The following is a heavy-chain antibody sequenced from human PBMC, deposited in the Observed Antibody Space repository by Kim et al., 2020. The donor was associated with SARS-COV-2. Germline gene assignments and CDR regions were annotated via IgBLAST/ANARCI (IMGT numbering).Heavy chain of an antibody. J-gene: IGHJ4*02. CDR2: IYSGGAT. D-gene: IGHD3-10*01. CDR1: GFTVERNY. CDR3: ARPYGSGSYHLDY. Sequence: GGSLRFSCAASGFTVERNYMSWVRQASGKGLEWVSLIYSGGATSYADSVKGRFSISRDNSKNTVYLQMNNLRGEDTAVYYCARPYGSGSYHLDYWGQGTL. V-gene: IGHV3-53*01.